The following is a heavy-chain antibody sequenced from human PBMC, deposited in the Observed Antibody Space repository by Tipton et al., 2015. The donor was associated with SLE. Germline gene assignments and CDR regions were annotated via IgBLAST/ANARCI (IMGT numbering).Heavy chain of an antibody. CDR2: IKQDGSEK. J-gene: IGHJ6*02. V-gene: IGHV3-7*01. CDR3: ARDVMSDYIWGSYRTSGMDV. Sequence: SLRLSCAASGFTFSSYWMSWVRQAPGKGLEWVANIKQDGSEKYYVDSVKGRFTISRDNAKNSLYLQMNSLRAEDTAVYYCARDVMSDYIWGSYRTSGMDVWGQGTTVTVSS. CDR1: GFTFSSYW. D-gene: IGHD3-16*02.